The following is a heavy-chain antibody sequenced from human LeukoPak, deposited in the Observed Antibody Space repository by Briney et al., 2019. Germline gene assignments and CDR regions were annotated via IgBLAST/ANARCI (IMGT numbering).Heavy chain of an antibody. V-gene: IGHV1-69*05. D-gene: IGHD1-26*01. CDR2: IIPIFGTA. CDR3: ARDSVLGAK. J-gene: IGHJ4*02. Sequence: SVKVSCKASGGTFSSYAISWVRQAPGQGLEWMGGIIPIFGTANYAQKFQGRVAMTRDTSISTAYLDLSSLTSDDTAVYYCARDSVLGAKWGQGTLVTVSS. CDR1: GGTFSSYA.